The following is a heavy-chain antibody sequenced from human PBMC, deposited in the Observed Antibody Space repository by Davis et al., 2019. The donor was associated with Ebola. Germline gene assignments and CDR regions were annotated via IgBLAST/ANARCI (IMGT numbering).Heavy chain of an antibody. Sequence: MPSETLSLTCAVYGGPFSGYYWSWIRQPPGKGLEWIGEIKHTGGTYNYNPSLRSRVTMSVDTSKNQFSLKLSSVTAADTAVYYCARDGPYCGGDCYDDYWGQGTLVTVSS. CDR2: IKHTGGTY. V-gene: IGHV4-34*01. CDR1: GGPFSGYY. CDR3: ARDGPYCGGDCYDDY. D-gene: IGHD2-21*02. J-gene: IGHJ4*02.